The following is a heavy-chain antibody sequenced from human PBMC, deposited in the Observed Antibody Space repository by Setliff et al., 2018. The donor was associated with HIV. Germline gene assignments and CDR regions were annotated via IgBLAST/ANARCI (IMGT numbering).Heavy chain of an antibody. Sequence: SETLSLTCVVSGDSISRSRYYRSWIRQPPGKGLEWIGYIYYSGSTNYNPSLKSRVTISVDTSKNQFSLKLSSVTAADTAVYYCARASVVGATTIYYYYGMDVWGQGTTVTVSS. D-gene: IGHD1-26*01. CDR2: IYYSGST. V-gene: IGHV4-61*01. CDR1: GDSISRSRYY. CDR3: ARASVVGATTIYYYYGMDV. J-gene: IGHJ6*02.